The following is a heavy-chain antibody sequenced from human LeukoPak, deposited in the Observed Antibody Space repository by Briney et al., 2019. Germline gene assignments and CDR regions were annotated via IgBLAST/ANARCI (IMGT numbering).Heavy chain of an antibody. CDR2: IYSGGST. J-gene: IGHJ4*02. CDR1: GFSFSSYS. D-gene: IGHD6-6*01. V-gene: IGHV3-66*01. Sequence: GGSLRLSCAASGFSFSSYSMNWVCPAPGRGLEWVSVIYSGGSTYYADSVKGRFTIPRDNSKNTPYLQMTSLRAEDTAVYYCARGLGSQLVPCDYWGQGTLVTVSS. CDR3: ARGLGSQLVPCDY.